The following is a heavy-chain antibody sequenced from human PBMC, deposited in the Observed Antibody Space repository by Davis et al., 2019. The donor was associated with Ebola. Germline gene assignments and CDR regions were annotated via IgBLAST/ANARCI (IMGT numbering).Heavy chain of an antibody. Sequence: GESLKISCAASGFKFSSYVMSWVRQASGEGLEWISTVSGSGGSTYYANSVKGRFTISRDNVKNTLFLQMNSLRAEDTAVYYCAKSTMIIVVPFDYWGQGTLVTVSS. J-gene: IGHJ4*02. V-gene: IGHV3-23*01. CDR1: GFKFSSYV. CDR3: AKSTMIIVVPFDY. CDR2: VSGSGGST. D-gene: IGHD3-22*01.